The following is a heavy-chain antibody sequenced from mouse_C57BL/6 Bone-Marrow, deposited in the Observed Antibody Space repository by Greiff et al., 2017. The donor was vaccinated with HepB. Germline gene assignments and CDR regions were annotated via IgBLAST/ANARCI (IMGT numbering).Heavy chain of an antibody. CDR1: GFTFSDYG. CDR2: ISSGSSTI. V-gene: IGHV5-17*01. D-gene: IGHD1-1*01. CDR3: ARGYYGSEDAMDY. Sequence: EVQLVESGGGLVKPGGSLKLSCAASGFTFSDYGMHWVRQAPEKGLEWVAYISSGSSTIYYADTVKGRFTISRDNAKNTLFLQMTRLRSEDTAMYYCARGYYGSEDAMDYWGQGTSVTVSS. J-gene: IGHJ4*01.